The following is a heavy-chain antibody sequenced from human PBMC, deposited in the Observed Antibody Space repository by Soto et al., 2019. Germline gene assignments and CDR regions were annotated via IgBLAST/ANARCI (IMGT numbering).Heavy chain of an antibody. J-gene: IGHJ4*02. CDR1: GDPISGY. V-gene: IGHV4-59*01. CDR3: ARECPQSGWFDY. CDR2: LYHGGST. Sequence: SGTLSLPCTVSGDPISGYWSWIRPPPGKRLDWIGYLYHGGSTNYNPSLKSRVTISVDTSKNHLSLQLRSVTAADTAVYYCARECPQSGWFDYWGQGTLVTVSS. D-gene: IGHD6-25*01.